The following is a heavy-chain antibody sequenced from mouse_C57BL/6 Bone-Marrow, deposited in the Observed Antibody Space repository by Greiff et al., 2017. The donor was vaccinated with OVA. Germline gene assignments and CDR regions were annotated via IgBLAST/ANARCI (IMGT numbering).Heavy chain of an antibody. CDR2: ISDGGSYT. J-gene: IGHJ3*01. CDR1: GFTFSSYA. V-gene: IGHV5-4*01. CDR3: ARDGRLRRVAWFDY. Sequence: EVHLVESGGGLVKPGGSLKLSCAASGFTFSSYAMSWVRQTPEKRLEWVATISDGGSYTYYPDNVKGRFTISRDKAKNNRYLQMSHLKSEDTAMYYCARDGRLRRVAWFDYWGQGTLVTVSA. D-gene: IGHD2-4*01.